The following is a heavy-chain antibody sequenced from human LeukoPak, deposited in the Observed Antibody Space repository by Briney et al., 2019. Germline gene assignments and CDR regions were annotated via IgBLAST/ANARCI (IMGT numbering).Heavy chain of an antibody. Sequence: GRSLRLSCAAPGSTFSNYAMHWVRQAPGKGLEWVAVISYDGYNKYYADSVKGRFTISRDNSKNTLYLQMNSLRAEDTAVYYCARVVVPATPGLDYWGQGTLVPVSS. CDR3: ARVVVPATPGLDY. J-gene: IGHJ4*02. V-gene: IGHV3-30*04. CDR2: ISYDGYNK. CDR1: GSTFSNYA. D-gene: IGHD2-21*02.